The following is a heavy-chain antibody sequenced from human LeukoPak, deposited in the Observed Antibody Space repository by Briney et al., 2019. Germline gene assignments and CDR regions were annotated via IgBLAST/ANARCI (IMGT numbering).Heavy chain of an antibody. D-gene: IGHD5-24*01. Sequence: GGSLRLSCAASGFTVSSNYMSWVRQAPGKGLEWVSVIYSGGSTYYADSVKGRFTISRDNSKDTLYLQMNSLRAEDTAVYYCARGDGYNFLDYWGQGTLVTVSS. CDR1: GFTVSSNY. J-gene: IGHJ4*02. CDR3: ARGDGYNFLDY. CDR2: IYSGGST. V-gene: IGHV3-66*02.